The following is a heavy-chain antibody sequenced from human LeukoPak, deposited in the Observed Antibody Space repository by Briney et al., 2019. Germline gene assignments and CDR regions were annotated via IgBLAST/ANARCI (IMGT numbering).Heavy chain of an antibody. V-gene: IGHV4-59*12. J-gene: IGHJ4*02. CDR1: GGSISSYY. D-gene: IGHD3-22*01. Sequence: PSETLSLTCTVSGGSISSYYWSWIRQPPGKGLEWIGYIYYSGSTNYNPSLKSRVTISVDTSKNQFSLKLSSVTAADTAVYYCASTGDYYDSSGYYYWGQGTLVTVSS. CDR2: IYYSGST. CDR3: ASTGDYYDSSGYYY.